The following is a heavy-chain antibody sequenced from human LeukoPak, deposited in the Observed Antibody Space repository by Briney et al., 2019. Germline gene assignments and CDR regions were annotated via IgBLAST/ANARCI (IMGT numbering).Heavy chain of an antibody. J-gene: IGHJ4*02. CDR3: ARGSYYDSSGYYYEWGY. Sequence: ASMKVSCKASGYTFTSYDINWVRQAPGQGLEWMGWISAYNGNTNYAQKLQGRVTMTTDTSTSTAYMELRSLRSDDTAVYYCARGSYYDSSGYYYEWGYWGQGTLVTVSS. CDR2: ISAYNGNT. CDR1: GYTFTSYD. V-gene: IGHV1-18*01. D-gene: IGHD3-22*01.